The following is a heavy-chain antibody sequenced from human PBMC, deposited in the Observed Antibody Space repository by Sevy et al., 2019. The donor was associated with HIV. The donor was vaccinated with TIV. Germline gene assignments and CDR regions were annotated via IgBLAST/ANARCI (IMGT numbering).Heavy chain of an antibody. D-gene: IGHD3-22*01. CDR1: GFIFSNYN. J-gene: IGHJ5*02. CDR2: ISSSSNDI. Sequence: GGSLRLSCAASGFIFSNYNMHWVRQAPGKGLEWVSFISSSSNDIYYADSVKGRFTISRDNAKNSLYMQMNSLRAEDTAVYYCARVDANYDKGFDPWGQGTLVTVSS. V-gene: IGHV3-21*01. CDR3: ARVDANYDKGFDP.